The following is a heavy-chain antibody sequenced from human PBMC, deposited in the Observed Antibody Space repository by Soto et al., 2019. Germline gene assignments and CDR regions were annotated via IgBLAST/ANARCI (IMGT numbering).Heavy chain of an antibody. CDR3: AKVQLALRYFDY. CDR1: GFTFSNYA. J-gene: IGHJ4*02. CDR2: ISSDGNSK. D-gene: IGHD3-9*01. V-gene: IGHV3-30*18. Sequence: QVQLVDSGGDMVQPGMSLRLSCAASGFTFSNYAMYWVRQAPGKGLEWVAVISSDGNSKYYADPVQGRFTISRDNSKNTLYLQMNSLRTEDTAVYYCAKVQLALRYFDYWGQGTLVTVSS.